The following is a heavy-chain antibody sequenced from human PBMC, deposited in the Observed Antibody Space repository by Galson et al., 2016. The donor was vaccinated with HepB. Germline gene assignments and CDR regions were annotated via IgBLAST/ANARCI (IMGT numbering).Heavy chain of an antibody. J-gene: IGHJ4*02. CDR3: TTDYGYAWGSYRLGY. Sequence: SVKVSCKASGYTFTSYGITWVRQAPGQGLEWMGWISAYSGYTYYAQKLQGRVTMTTDTSTTTAYMELRSLRSDDTAVYFCTTDYGYAWGSYRLGYWGQGTLVTVSS. CDR1: GYTFTSYG. CDR2: ISAYSGYT. V-gene: IGHV1-18*01. D-gene: IGHD3-16*02.